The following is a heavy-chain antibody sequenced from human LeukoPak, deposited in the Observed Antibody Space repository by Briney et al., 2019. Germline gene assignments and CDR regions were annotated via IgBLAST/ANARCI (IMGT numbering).Heavy chain of an antibody. V-gene: IGHV4-4*07. CDR3: ARVADYPNWFDP. Sequence: SETLSLTCTVSGGSISSYYWSWIRQPAGKGLEWIGRIYTSGSTNYNPSLKSRVTISVDTSKNQFSLKLSSVTAADTAVYYCARVADYPNWFDPWGQGTLVTVSS. CDR2: IYTSGST. CDR1: GGSISSYY. D-gene: IGHD4/OR15-4a*01. J-gene: IGHJ5*02.